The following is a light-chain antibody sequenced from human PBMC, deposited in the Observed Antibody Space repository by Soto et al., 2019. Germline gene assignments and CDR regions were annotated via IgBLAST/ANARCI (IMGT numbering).Light chain of an antibody. J-gene: IGKJ2*01. CDR1: QGISSY. V-gene: IGKV1-8*01. Sequence: AIRMTQSPSSFSASTGDRVTITCRASQGISSYLAWYQQKPGKAPKLLIYAASTLQSGVPSRFSGSGSGTDFTLTISCLQSEDFATYYCQQYYSYHTFGQGTKVDIK. CDR3: QQYYSYHT. CDR2: AAS.